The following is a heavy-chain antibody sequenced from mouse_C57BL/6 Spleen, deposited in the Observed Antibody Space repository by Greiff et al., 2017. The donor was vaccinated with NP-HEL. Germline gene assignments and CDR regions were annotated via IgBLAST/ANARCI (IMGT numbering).Heavy chain of an antibody. CDR2: ISSGSSTI. Sequence: EVQGVESGGGLVKPGGSLKLSCAASGFTFSDYGMHWDRQAPEKGLEWVAYISSGSSTIYYADTVKGRFTISRDNAKNTLFLQMTSLRSEDTAMYYCARDGYYAMDYWGQGTSVTVSS. CDR1: GFTFSDYG. D-gene: IGHD2-3*01. CDR3: ARDGYYAMDY. J-gene: IGHJ4*01. V-gene: IGHV5-17*01.